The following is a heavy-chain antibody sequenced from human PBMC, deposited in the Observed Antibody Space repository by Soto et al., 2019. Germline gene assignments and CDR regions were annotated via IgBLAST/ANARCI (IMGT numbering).Heavy chain of an antibody. D-gene: IGHD2-2*01. Sequence: GGSLRLSCTVSGFAFNNYCINWVRQAPGKGLEWVSSIKKRYYTYYTDPVKGRFTISRDNAKNSMSLQMNAVRVEDTAVYYCAREDSIIIPAVSDFWGQGTLVTVSS. CDR1: GFAFNNYC. V-gene: IGHV3-21*01. J-gene: IGHJ4*02. CDR3: AREDSIIIPAVSDF. CDR2: IKKRYYT.